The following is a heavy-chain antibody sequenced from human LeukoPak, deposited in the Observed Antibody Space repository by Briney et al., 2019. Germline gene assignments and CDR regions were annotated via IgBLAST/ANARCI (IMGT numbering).Heavy chain of an antibody. V-gene: IGHV3-30*18. D-gene: IGHD3-22*01. CDR3: AKDYYYDSSGYYY. J-gene: IGHJ4*02. CDR2: ISYDGSNK. CDR1: GFTFSSYG. Sequence: GGSLRLSCAASGFTFSSYGMHWVRQAPGKGLEWVAVISYDGSNKYYAGSVKGRFTISRDNSKNTLYLQMNSLRAEDTAVYYCAKDYYYDSSGYYYWGQGTLVTVSS.